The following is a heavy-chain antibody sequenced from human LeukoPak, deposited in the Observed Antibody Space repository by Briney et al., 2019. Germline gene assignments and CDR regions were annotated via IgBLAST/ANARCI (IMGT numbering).Heavy chain of an antibody. J-gene: IGHJ5*02. D-gene: IGHD1-1*01. CDR2: IYYSGST. CDR3: AREGTSGTHLNWCDP. V-gene: IGHV4-39*02. CDR1: GGSISSSSYY. Sequence: SETLSLTCTVSGGSISSSSYYWGWIRQPPGKGLEWIGSIYYSGSTYYNPSLKSRVTISVDTSKNQFSLKLSSVTAADTAVYYCAREGTSGTHLNWCDPWGQGTLVTVSS.